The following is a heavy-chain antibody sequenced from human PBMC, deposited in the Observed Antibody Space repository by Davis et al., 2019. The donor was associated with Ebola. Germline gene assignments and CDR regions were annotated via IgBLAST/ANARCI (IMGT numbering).Heavy chain of an antibody. J-gene: IGHJ5*02. Sequence: SVKVSCKASGDTFSNSAITWVRQAPGQRLEWMGRIIPKLGVPNYAQKFQGRVTITADKSAKTTYMELSSLRSDDSAVYYCTKESVAMIAGWFDPWGQGTLVIVSS. CDR3: TKESVAMIAGWFDP. CDR2: IIPKLGVP. D-gene: IGHD2-2*01. V-gene: IGHV1-69*10. CDR1: GDTFSNSA.